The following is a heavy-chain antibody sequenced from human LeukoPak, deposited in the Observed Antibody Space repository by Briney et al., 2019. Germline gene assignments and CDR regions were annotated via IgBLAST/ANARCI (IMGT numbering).Heavy chain of an antibody. D-gene: IGHD3-22*01. CDR1: GVTCSSYA. Sequence: GGSLRLSCAASGVTCSSYAMHWDRQAPGKGLEWVAVISYDGSNKYYADSVKGRFTISRDNSKNTLYLQMNSLRAEDTAVYYCARADYYDSSGYLDYWGQGTLVTVSS. CDR2: ISYDGSNK. J-gene: IGHJ4*02. CDR3: ARADYYDSSGYLDY. V-gene: IGHV3-30*04.